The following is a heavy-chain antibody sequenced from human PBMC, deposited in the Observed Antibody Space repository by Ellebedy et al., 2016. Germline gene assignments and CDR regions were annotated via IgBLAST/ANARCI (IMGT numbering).Heavy chain of an antibody. CDR2: ISGGGDNT. J-gene: IGHJ4*02. CDR1: GLNFNTFF. CDR3: RQGHYFDQ. Sequence: GESLKISCTASGLNFNTFFMSWVRQAPGKGLEWVATISGGGDNTFFADSVKGRFTISRDNSKNTLYLQMNNLRVDDTALYYCRQGHYFDQWGQGALVTVSS. V-gene: IGHV3-23*01.